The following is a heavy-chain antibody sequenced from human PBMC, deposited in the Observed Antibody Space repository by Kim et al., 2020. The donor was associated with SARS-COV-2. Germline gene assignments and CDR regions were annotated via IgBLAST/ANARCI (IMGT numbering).Heavy chain of an antibody. CDR3: ARAHVVGGYSYGPFDY. J-gene: IGHJ4*02. D-gene: IGHD5-18*01. V-gene: IGHV3-30*01. Sequence: SVKGRVTISRDNSKNTLYLQMNSLRAEATAVYYCARAHVVGGYSYGPFDYWGQGTLVTVSS.